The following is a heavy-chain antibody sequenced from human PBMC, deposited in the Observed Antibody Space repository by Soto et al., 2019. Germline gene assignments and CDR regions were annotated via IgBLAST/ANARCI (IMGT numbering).Heavy chain of an antibody. CDR1: GYTLTSYY. J-gene: IGHJ3*02. CDR3: ARGPMLVVVTWSAFDI. CDR2: INPSGGST. V-gene: IGHV1-46*03. Sequence: GASVKVSCKAPGYTLTSYYRQWVRQAPGQGLEWMGIINPSGGSTSYAQKFQGRVTMTRDTSTSTVYMELSSLRSEDTAVYYCARGPMLVVVTWSAFDIWGQGTMVTVSS. D-gene: IGHD3-22*01.